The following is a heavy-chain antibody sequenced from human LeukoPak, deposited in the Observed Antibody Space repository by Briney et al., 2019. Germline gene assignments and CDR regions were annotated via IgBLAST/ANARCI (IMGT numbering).Heavy chain of an antibody. CDR2: IYYSGNT. J-gene: IGHJ2*01. V-gene: IGHV4-59*08. CDR3: ARLSPDWYFGL. CDR1: GGSISGYY. Sequence: SETLSLTCTVSGGSISGYYWSWIRQPPGKGLEWIGYIYYSGNTKYNPSLKSRVTMSVDTSKNQFSLKLSSVTAADTAMYYCARLSPDWYFGLWGRGTLVTVSS.